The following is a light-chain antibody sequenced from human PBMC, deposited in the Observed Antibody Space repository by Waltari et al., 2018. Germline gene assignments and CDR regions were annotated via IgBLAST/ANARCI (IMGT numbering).Light chain of an antibody. CDR2: AVS. V-gene: IGLV2-23*02. CDR3: SSYAGSSKGV. Sequence: QSALTQPASVSGSPGQSITISCTGTSSHVGHYKLVSWYQQHPGKAPKLMIYAVSKRPSGVSDRFSGSKSGDMASLTISGLQPEDEAEYFCSSYAGSSKGVFGGGTKVTVL. J-gene: IGLJ2*01. CDR1: SSHVGHYKL.